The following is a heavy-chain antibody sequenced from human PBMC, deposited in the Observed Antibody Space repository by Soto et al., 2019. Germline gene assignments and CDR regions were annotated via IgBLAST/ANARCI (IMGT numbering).Heavy chain of an antibody. CDR1: GGSVSSNSYS. V-gene: IGHV4-39*01. CDR2: IYSTENT. CDR3: YYYYGMDV. J-gene: IGHJ6*02. Sequence: PSETLSLTCTVSGGSVSSNSYSWGWIRQSPGKGLEWIGTIYSTENTYYHPSLLSRVTISVDTSMNSLRAEDTAVYYCAFGEESRYYYYGMDVWGQGTTVTVSS. D-gene: IGHD3-10*01.